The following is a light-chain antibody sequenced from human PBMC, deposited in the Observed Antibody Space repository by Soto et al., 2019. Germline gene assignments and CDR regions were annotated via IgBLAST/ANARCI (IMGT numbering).Light chain of an antibody. J-gene: IGKJ1*01. Sequence: EIVMTQSPATLSVSPGERATLSCRASQSVSSNLAWYQQRPGQAPRLLIYGASTRAAGFPARFSGSGSGTEFTLTISSLQSEDFAVYYCQQYQNLWTFGQGTKVEIK. CDR2: GAS. CDR1: QSVSSN. CDR3: QQYQNLWT. V-gene: IGKV3-15*01.